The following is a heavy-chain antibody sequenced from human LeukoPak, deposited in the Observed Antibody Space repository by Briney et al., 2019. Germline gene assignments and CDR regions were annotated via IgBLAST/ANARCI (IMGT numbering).Heavy chain of an antibody. Sequence: PGGSLRLSCAASGFTFSSYAMSWVRQAPGKGLECVSAISGRGGSTYYADSVKGRFTISRDNSKNTLYLQMNSLRAEGTAVYYCAKDQMGLRFLEWLSPFDYWGQGTLVTVSS. CDR1: GFTFSSYA. V-gene: IGHV3-23*01. D-gene: IGHD3-3*01. J-gene: IGHJ4*02. CDR3: AKDQMGLRFLEWLSPFDY. CDR2: ISGRGGST.